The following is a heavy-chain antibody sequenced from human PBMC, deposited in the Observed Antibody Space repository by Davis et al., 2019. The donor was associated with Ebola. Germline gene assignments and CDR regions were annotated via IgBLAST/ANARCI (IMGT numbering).Heavy chain of an antibody. Sequence: GGSLRLSCTASGFTFDDYAMTWVRQAPGKGLEWVSGINWNGGSTGYADSVKGRFTISRDNSKNTLYLQMNSLRADDTAVYYCAKTVYYYDRVGGFDYWGQGTLVTVSS. J-gene: IGHJ4*02. CDR1: GFTFDDYA. CDR2: INWNGGST. CDR3: AKTVYYYDRVGGFDY. V-gene: IGHV3-20*04. D-gene: IGHD3-22*01.